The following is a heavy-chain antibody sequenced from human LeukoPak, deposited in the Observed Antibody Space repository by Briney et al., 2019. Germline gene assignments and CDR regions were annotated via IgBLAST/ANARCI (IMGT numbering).Heavy chain of an antibody. D-gene: IGHD3-22*01. CDR2: IFYSGST. J-gene: IGHJ3*02. V-gene: IGHV4-31*03. CDR3: ARDRSYDSSGYHHDAFDI. CDR1: GGSISSGGYY. Sequence: PSETLSLTCTVSGGSISSGGYYWSWIRQHPGKGLEGIGYIFYSGSTYYTPSLKSRVTISVDTSKNQFSLKLNSVTAADTAVYYCARDRSYDSSGYHHDAFDIWGQGTMVTVSS.